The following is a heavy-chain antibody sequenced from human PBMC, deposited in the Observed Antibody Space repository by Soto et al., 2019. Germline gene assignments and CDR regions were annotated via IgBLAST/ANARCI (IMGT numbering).Heavy chain of an antibody. Sequence: EVQLVESGGGLVKPGGSLRLSCAASGFTFSSYSMNWVRQAPGKGLEWVSSISSSSSYIYYADSVKGRFTISRDNAKNPPYPQKNSPRAEDTAGYYLGRSPRKATPPFYYIDVWGKGTTVTVSS. V-gene: IGHV3-21*01. J-gene: IGHJ6*03. CDR1: GFTFSSYS. CDR2: ISSSSSYI. D-gene: IGHD5-12*01. CDR3: GRSPRKATPPFYYIDV.